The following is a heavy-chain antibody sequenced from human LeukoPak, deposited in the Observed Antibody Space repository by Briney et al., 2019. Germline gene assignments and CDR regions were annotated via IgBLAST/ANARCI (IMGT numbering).Heavy chain of an antibody. J-gene: IGHJ4*02. Sequence: ASVTVSCKASGYTFTGYYMHWVRQAPGQGLEWMGWINPISGGTNYAQKFQGRVTMTSDTSISTAYLELSRLRSDDTAVYYCAKGGYSYGVTPGYWGQGTLVTVSS. CDR3: AKGGYSYGVTPGY. CDR2: INPISGGT. CDR1: GYTFTGYY. D-gene: IGHD5-18*01. V-gene: IGHV1-2*02.